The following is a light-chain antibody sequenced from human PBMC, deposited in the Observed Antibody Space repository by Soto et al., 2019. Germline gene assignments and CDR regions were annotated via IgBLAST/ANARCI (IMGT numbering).Light chain of an antibody. J-gene: IGKJ1*01. Sequence: DIQMTQSPSTLSASVGDRVTITCRASQTISSWLAWYQQKPGKAPKVLIYEASKLESGVPSRFSGSGSGTEFTLTISSLQPDDFATYYCQQYKSYWTFGQGTKVDIK. CDR1: QTISSW. V-gene: IGKV1-5*01. CDR3: QQYKSYWT. CDR2: EAS.